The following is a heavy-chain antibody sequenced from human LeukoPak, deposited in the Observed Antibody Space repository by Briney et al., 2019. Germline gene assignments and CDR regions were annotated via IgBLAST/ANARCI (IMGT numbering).Heavy chain of an antibody. Sequence: GGSLRLSCAASGCTFSSYWMSWVRQAPGKGREWVANIQQDGSEKLYVDSVKGRFTISRDNAKNSLYLQMNSLRAEDTAVYYCARQTTGGAFDIWGQGTMVTASS. J-gene: IGHJ3*02. D-gene: IGHD4-17*01. CDR3: ARQTTGGAFDI. CDR2: IQQDGSEK. V-gene: IGHV3-7*02. CDR1: GCTFSSYW.